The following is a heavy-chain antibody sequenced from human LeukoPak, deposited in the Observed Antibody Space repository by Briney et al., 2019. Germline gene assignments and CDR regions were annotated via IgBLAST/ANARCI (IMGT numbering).Heavy chain of an antibody. CDR3: AKRGQGFDY. CDR1: GFTFDDYG. V-gene: IGHV3-9*01. D-gene: IGHD3-10*01. J-gene: IGHJ4*02. CDR2: ISSSSDST. Sequence: GGSLRLSCAASGFTFDDYGMHWVRQAPGKGLEWVSGISSSSDSTAYADSVKGRFTISRDNAKNSLYLQMNSLRAEDTALYYCAKRGQGFDYWGQGTLVTVSS.